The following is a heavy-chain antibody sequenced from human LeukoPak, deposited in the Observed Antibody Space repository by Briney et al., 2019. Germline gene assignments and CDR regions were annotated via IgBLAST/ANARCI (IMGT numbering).Heavy chain of an antibody. CDR1: GYTLTELS. Sequence: ASVKVSCKVSGYTLTELSMHWVRQAPGKGLEWMGGFDPEDGETIYAQKFQGRVTMTEDTSIDTAYMELSSLRSEDTAVYYCATRGVGATSNSLFGFDIWGQGTMVTVSS. D-gene: IGHD1-26*01. CDR2: FDPEDGET. J-gene: IGHJ3*02. V-gene: IGHV1-24*01. CDR3: ATRGVGATSNSLFGFDI.